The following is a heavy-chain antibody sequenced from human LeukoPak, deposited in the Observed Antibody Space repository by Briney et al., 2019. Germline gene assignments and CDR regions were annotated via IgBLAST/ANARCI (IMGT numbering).Heavy chain of an antibody. CDR3: VNPGWYYDSSGYSYYYGMDV. CDR1: GFTFSSFW. J-gene: IGHJ6*02. V-gene: IGHV3-64D*09. D-gene: IGHD3-22*01. CDR2: IVSNGDST. Sequence: GGSLRLSCVASGFTFSSFWMSWVRQAPGKGLEYVSAIVSNGDSTYYADSVKGRFTISRDNAKNTLYLQMSSLRPDDTAVYYCVNPGWYYDSSGYSYYYGMDVWGQGTTVTVSS.